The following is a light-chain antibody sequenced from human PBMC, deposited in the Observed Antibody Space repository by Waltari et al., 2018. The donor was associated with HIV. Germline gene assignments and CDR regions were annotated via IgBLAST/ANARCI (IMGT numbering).Light chain of an antibody. Sequence: SYELTQPFSVSVALGQTVRITCGGSTIGTKDVHWYQQRPGQAPLVVIFNDRNRPAGIPERCSDAKSRNTATLTISGAQAGDEADYYCQVWHYSVVFGGGTKLTVL. CDR2: NDR. V-gene: IGLV3-9*01. CDR3: QVWHYSVV. J-gene: IGLJ3*02. CDR1: TIGTKD.